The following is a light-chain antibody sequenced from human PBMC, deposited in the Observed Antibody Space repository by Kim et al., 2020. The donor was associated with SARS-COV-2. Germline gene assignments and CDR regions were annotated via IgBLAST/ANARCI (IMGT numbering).Light chain of an antibody. Sequence: EIVMTQSPATLSVSPGERVTLSCRASQSVDSNLAWYQQKPGQAPRLLIYGASTRATDIPARFSGSGSGTEFTLIISSRQSEDFAVYYCQQYSHWPPYTFGQGTKVDIK. CDR2: GAS. CDR1: QSVDSN. J-gene: IGKJ2*01. CDR3: QQYSHWPPYT. V-gene: IGKV3-15*01.